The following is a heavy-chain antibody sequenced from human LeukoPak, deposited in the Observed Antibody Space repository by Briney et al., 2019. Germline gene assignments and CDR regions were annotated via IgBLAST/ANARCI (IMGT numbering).Heavy chain of an antibody. V-gene: IGHV3-23*01. CDR1: GFTFSSYA. CDR3: AKRPSAGNVYFDS. Sequence: GGSLRLSCAASGFTFSSYAMSWVRQAPGKGLEWISAIGRSGDSIFYADSVKGRFTISRDNSKDTLSPQMNSLRAEDTAVYYCAKRPSAGNVYFDSWGQGTLVTVSS. CDR2: IGRSGDSI. D-gene: IGHD6-13*01. J-gene: IGHJ4*02.